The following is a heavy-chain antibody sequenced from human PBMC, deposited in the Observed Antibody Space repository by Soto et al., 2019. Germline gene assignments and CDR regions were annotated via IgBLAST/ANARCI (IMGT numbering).Heavy chain of an antibody. D-gene: IGHD3-22*01. CDR1: GGSISSYY. CDR2: IYYSGST. V-gene: IGHV4-59*01. J-gene: IGHJ5*02. Sequence: SETLSLTCTVSGGSISSYYWSWIRQPPGKGLEWIGYIYYSGSTNYNPSLKSRVTISVDTSKNQFSLKLSSVTAADTAVYYCAXVGYYDSSGYYGSWFDPWGQGTLVTVSS. CDR3: AXVGYYDSSGYYGSWFDP.